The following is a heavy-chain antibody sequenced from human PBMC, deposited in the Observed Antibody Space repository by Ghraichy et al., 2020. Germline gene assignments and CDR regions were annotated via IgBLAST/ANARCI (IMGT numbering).Heavy chain of an antibody. J-gene: IGHJ4*02. V-gene: IGHV4-39*01. CDR1: GGSISSSSYY. Sequence: SETLSLTCTVSGGSISSSSYYWGWIRQPPGKGLEWIGSIYYSGSTYYNPSLKSRVTISVDTSKNQFSLKLSSVTAADTAVYYCARRGGYCSGGSCYSPIDYGGQGTLVTVSS. D-gene: IGHD2-15*01. CDR2: IYYSGST. CDR3: ARRGGYCSGGSCYSPIDY.